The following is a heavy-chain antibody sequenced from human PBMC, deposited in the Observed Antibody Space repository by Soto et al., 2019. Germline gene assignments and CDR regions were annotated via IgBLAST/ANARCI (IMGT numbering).Heavy chain of an antibody. Sequence: QMQLVQSGPEVKKPGTSVKVSCKASGFTFTSSAVQWVRQARGQRLEWIGWIVVGSGNTNYAQKFQERVTITRDMSTSTAYLELSSLRPEETAAYFCAATIAIGGMDVWGQGTTVTVSS. V-gene: IGHV1-58*01. CDR2: IVVGSGNT. CDR3: AATIAIGGMDV. J-gene: IGHJ6*02. D-gene: IGHD2-21*01. CDR1: GFTFTSSA.